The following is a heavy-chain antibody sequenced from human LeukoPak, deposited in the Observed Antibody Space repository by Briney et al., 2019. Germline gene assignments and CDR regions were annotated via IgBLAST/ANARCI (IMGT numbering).Heavy chain of an antibody. D-gene: IGHD4-17*01. J-gene: IGHJ6*02. Sequence: GGSLRLSCAASGFTFSSYAMHWVRQAPGKGLEWVAVISYDGSNKYYADSVKGRFTISRDNSKNTLYLQMNSLRAEDTALYYCAKDLTTVTPRYGMDVWGQGTTVTVSS. CDR3: AKDLTTVTPRYGMDV. V-gene: IGHV3-30*04. CDR2: ISYDGSNK. CDR1: GFTFSSYA.